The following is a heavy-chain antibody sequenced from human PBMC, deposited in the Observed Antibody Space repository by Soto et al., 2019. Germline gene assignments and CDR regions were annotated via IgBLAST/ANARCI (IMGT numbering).Heavy chain of an antibody. V-gene: IGHV5-51*01. CDR3: ARISPSYPYFYYGMDV. Sequence: PGESLKISCEGSGYSFVTHWIGWVRQMPGKGLEWIGIIYPYGSETTYSPAIQGHVTISADKSTNTAYLQWSSLKASDTAIYYCARISPSYPYFYYGMDVWGQGTTVTVS. CDR1: GYSFVTHW. CDR2: IYPYGSET. D-gene: IGHD3-10*01. J-gene: IGHJ6*02.